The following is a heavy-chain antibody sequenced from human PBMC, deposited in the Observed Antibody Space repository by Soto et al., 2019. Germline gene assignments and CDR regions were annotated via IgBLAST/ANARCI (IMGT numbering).Heavy chain of an antibody. V-gene: IGHV6-1*01. CDR2: TYYRSKWYD. CDR3: ARKAAAAAFDY. CDR1: GDSVSSTTVA. Sequence: SQTLSLTCAISGDSVSSTTVAWNWIRQSPSRGLEWLGRTYYRSKWYDDYAVSVKSRITISPDTSKNQFSLQLNSVTPEDTAVYYCARKAAAAAFDYWGQGTLVTVSS. J-gene: IGHJ4*02. D-gene: IGHD6-13*01.